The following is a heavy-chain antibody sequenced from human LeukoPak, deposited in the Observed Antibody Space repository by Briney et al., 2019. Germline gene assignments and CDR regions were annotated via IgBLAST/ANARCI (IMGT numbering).Heavy chain of an antibody. CDR2: IYSAGNT. V-gene: IGHV3-66*04. Sequence: GGSLRLSCAASGFTVSGNYVSWVRQAPGKGLEWVSAIYSAGNTFYADSVKGRFTVSRDNSKNTLYLQMNSLRAEDTALYYCARHGGCSGGTCRNTWFDPWGQGTLVNVSS. J-gene: IGHJ5*02. D-gene: IGHD2-15*01. CDR1: GFTVSGNY. CDR3: ARHGGCSGGTCRNTWFDP.